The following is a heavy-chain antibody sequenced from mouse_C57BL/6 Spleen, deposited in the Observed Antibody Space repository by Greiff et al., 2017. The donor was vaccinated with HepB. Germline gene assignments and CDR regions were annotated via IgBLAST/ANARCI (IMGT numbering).Heavy chain of an antibody. CDR1: GYSFTDYN. D-gene: IGHD1-1*01. CDR2: INPNYGTT. V-gene: IGHV1-39*01. CDR3: ARSYGSSYAYAMDY. J-gene: IGHJ4*01. Sequence: EVQLVESGPELVKPGASVKISCKASGYSFTDYNMNWVKQSNGKSLEWIGVINPNYGTTSYNQKFKGKATLTVDQSSSTAYMQLNSLTSEDSAVYYCARSYGSSYAYAMDYWGQGTSVTVSS.